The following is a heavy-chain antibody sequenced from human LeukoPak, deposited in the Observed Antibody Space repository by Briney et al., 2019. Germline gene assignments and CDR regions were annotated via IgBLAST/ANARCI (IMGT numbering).Heavy chain of an antibody. D-gene: IGHD1/OR15-1a*01. CDR2: MYYSGST. CDR3: AREHQGGAFDI. CDR1: GGSISSYY. J-gene: IGHJ3*02. Sequence: SETLSLTCTVSGGSISSYYWSWIRQPPGKGLEWIGYMYYSGSTNYNPSLKSRVTISVDTSKNQFSLKLSSVTAADTAVYYCAREHQGGAFDIWGQGTMVTVSS. V-gene: IGHV4-59*08.